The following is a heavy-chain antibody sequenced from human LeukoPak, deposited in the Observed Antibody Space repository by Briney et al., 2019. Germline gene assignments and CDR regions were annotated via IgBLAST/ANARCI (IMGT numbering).Heavy chain of an antibody. CDR1: GYPISSGYY. Sequence: SETLSLTCAVSGYPISSGYYWGWIRQPPGKGLEWIGSIYHSGSTYYNPSLKSRVTISVDTSKNQFSLKLSSVTAADTAVYYCARVPLLWFGELLQYYFDYWGQGTLVTVSS. CDR2: IYHSGST. J-gene: IGHJ4*02. V-gene: IGHV4-38-2*01. D-gene: IGHD3-10*01. CDR3: ARVPLLWFGELLQYYFDY.